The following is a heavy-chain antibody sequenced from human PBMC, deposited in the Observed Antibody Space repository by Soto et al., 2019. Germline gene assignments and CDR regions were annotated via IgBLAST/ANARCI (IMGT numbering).Heavy chain of an antibody. CDR3: ARTVLGPDLLADSFVDYYYYMDV. CDR2: VYYTGST. D-gene: IGHD3-9*01. Sequence: SQTLSLTCTVSGGTISNLYWSWIRKPPGKGLEWIGYVYYTGSTSYNPSLKRRVTFSADSSRGQFSLRLNSVTAADTAVYYCARTVLGPDLLADSFVDYYYYMDVWGQGTTVTVSS. V-gene: IGHV4-59*08. CDR1: GGTISNLY. J-gene: IGHJ6*03.